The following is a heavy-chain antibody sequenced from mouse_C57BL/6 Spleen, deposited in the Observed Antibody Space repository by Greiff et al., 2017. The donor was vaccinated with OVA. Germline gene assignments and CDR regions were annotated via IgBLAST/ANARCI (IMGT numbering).Heavy chain of an antibody. Sequence: QVQLKQSGPELVKPGASVKISCKASGYAFSSSWMNWVKQRPGKGLEWIGRIYPGDGDTNYNGKFKGKATLTADKSSSTAYMQLSSLTSEDSAVYVCARSVISIGYYFDYWGQGTTLTVSS. J-gene: IGHJ2*01. CDR3: ARSVISIGYYFDY. D-gene: IGHD1-1*01. CDR2: IYPGDGDT. V-gene: IGHV1-82*01. CDR1: GYAFSSSW.